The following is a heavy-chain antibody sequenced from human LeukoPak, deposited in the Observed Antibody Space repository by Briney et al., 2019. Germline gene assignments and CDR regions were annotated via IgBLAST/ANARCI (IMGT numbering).Heavy chain of an antibody. Sequence: GGSLRLSCAAPGFTFSAYWMHWVRQAPGKGRVWFSRIISVAISPDYARSLKGRFPISRDNAKTTPYLQMNTRRAEDTPWYSVASLPRIIMVRGYYYYGMDVWGQGTTVTVSS. D-gene: IGHD3-10*01. CDR3: ASLPRIIMVRGYYYYGMDV. CDR1: GFTFSAYW. CDR2: IISVAISP. J-gene: IGHJ6*02. V-gene: IGHV3-74*01.